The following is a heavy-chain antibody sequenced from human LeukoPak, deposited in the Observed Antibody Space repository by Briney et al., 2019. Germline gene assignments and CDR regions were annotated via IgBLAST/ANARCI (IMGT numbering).Heavy chain of an antibody. V-gene: IGHV3-11*01. Sequence: GGSLRLSYAASGFTFSDYYMSWIRQAPGKGLEWVSYISSSGSTIYYADSVKGRFTISRDNAKNSLYLQMNSLRAEDTAVYYCARDRDGYIYYYYYYMDVWGKGTTVTVSS. D-gene: IGHD5-24*01. CDR3: ARDRDGYIYYYYYYMDV. J-gene: IGHJ6*03. CDR1: GFTFSDYY. CDR2: ISSSGSTI.